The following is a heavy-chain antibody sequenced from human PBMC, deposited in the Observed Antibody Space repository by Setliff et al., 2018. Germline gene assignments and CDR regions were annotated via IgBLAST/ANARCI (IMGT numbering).Heavy chain of an antibody. V-gene: IGHV3-7*01. CDR3: AKSGYSYGYVFDY. D-gene: IGHD5-18*01. Sequence: GGSLRLSCAASGFTFSSYWMSWVRQAPGKGLEWVANIKQDGSEEYYADSVKGRFTISRDNSKNTLYLQMNSLRAEDTAVYYCAKSGYSYGYVFDYWGQGTLVTVSS. CDR1: GFTFSSYW. CDR2: IKQDGSEE. J-gene: IGHJ4*02.